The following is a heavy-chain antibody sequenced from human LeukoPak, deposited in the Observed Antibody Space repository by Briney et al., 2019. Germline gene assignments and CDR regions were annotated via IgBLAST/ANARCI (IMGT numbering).Heavy chain of an antibody. J-gene: IGHJ4*02. CDR3: AINSGYDYYFDY. CDR2: IIPILGIA. V-gene: IGHV1-69*04. Sequence: ASVEVSCKASGGTFSSYAISWVRQAPGQGLEWMGRIIPILGIANYAQKFQGRVTITADKSTSTAYMELSSLRSEDTAVYYCAINSGYDYYFDYWGQGTLVTVSS. D-gene: IGHD5-12*01. CDR1: GGTFSSYA.